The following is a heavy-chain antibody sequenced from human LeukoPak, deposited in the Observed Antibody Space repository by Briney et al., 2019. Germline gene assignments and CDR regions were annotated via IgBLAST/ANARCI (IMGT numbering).Heavy chain of an antibody. CDR2: ISWNSGSI. V-gene: IGHV3-9*01. J-gene: IGHJ4*02. D-gene: IGHD3-22*01. Sequence: PGRSLRLSCAASGFTFDDYAMHWVRQAPGKGLEWVSGISWNSGSIGYADSVKGRFTISRDNAKNSLYLQMNSLRAEDTAVYYCAKDRPRTRYYDSSGSPDHWGQGTLVTVSS. CDR1: GFTFDDYA. CDR3: AKDRPRTRYYDSSGSPDH.